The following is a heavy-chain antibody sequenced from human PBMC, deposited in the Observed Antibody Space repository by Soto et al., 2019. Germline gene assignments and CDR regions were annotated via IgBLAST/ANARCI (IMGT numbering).Heavy chain of an antibody. V-gene: IGHV3-30*03. Sequence: PGGSLRLSCAASGFTFSSYGMHWVRQAPGKGLEWVAVISYDGSNKYYADSVKGRFTISRDNSKNTLYLQMNSLRAEDTAVYYCARMYYYGSGSYDYWGQGTLVTVSS. CDR3: ARMYYYGSGSYDY. CDR2: ISYDGSNK. J-gene: IGHJ4*02. D-gene: IGHD3-10*01. CDR1: GFTFSSYG.